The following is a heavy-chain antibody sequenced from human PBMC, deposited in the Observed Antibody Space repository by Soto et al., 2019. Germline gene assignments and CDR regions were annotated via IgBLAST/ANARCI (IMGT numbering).Heavy chain of an antibody. J-gene: IGHJ4*02. CDR2: INAGNGNT. Sequence: QVQLVQSGAEVKKPGASVKGSCKASGYTFTSYAMHWVRQAPGQRLEWMGWINAGNGNTKYSQKFQGRVTITRDTSASTAYMELSSLRSEDTAVYYCARGFLGGRFDYWGQGTLVTVSS. V-gene: IGHV1-3*01. CDR1: GYTFTSYA. D-gene: IGHD3-16*01. CDR3: ARGFLGGRFDY.